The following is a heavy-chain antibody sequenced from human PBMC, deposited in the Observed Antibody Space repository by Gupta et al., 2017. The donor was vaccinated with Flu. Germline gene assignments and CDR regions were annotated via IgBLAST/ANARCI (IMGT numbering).Heavy chain of an antibody. Sequence: PGQGLEWMGWINPNSAGTNYAQKFQDRVTVTRDKAISTAYMELSSLRSDDTAVYYCARGAVRTILETQFPEDHWGQGTMVTVSS. CDR2: INPNSAGT. V-gene: IGHV1-2*02. CDR3: ARGAVRTILETQFPEDH. J-gene: IGHJ4*02. D-gene: IGHD3-3*01.